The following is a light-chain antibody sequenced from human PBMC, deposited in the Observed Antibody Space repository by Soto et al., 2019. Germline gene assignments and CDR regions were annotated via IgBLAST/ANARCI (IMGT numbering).Light chain of an antibody. V-gene: IGKV3-20*01. CDR3: QQYDSSPRRWT. J-gene: IGKJ1*01. CDR2: GAS. CDR1: QSVSSNY. Sequence: EIVLTQSPGTLSLSPGERATLSCRASQSVSSNYLAWYQQKPGQAPGLLIYGASSRATGIPDRFSGSGSGTDFTLTISRLEPEDFAVYYCQQYDSSPRRWTFGQGTKVEIK.